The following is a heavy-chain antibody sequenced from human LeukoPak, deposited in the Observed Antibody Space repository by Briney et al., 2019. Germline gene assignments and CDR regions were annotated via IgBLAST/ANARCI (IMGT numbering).Heavy chain of an antibody. Sequence: GGSLRLSCAASGFTFSSDWMSWVRQAPGKGLEWVANIKQDGSEKYYVDSVKGRFTISRDNAKNSLYLQMNSLRAEDTAVYYCARALITIFGVVIFDYWGQGTLVTVSS. CDR2: IKQDGSEK. CDR3: ARALITIFGVVIFDY. J-gene: IGHJ4*02. D-gene: IGHD3-3*01. CDR1: GFTFSSDW. V-gene: IGHV3-7*01.